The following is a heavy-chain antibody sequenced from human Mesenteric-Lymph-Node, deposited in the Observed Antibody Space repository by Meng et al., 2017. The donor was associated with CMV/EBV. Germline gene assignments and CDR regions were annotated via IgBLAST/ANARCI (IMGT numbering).Heavy chain of an antibody. CDR3: AKVPYLVVGGYYSDY. V-gene: IGHV3-30*02. Sequence: GESLKISCAASGFTFSSYSMNWVRQAPGKGLEWVSFIRYDGSNEYYADSVKGRFTISRDNSKNTLSLQMNSLRADDTAVYYCAKVPYLVVGGYYSDYWGQGTLVTVSS. J-gene: IGHJ4*02. CDR1: GFTFSSYS. D-gene: IGHD1-26*01. CDR2: IRYDGSNE.